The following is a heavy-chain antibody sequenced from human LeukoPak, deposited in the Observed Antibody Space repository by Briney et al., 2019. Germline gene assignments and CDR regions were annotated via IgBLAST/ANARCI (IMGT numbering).Heavy chain of an antibody. CDR2: INHSGST. D-gene: IGHD6-6*01. Sequence: PSETLSLTCAVYGGSFSGYYWSWIRQPPGKGLEWIGEINHSGSTNYNPSLKSRVTISVDTSKNQFSLKLSSVTAADTAVYYCARGGIAARRGWSYWGQGTLVTVSS. V-gene: IGHV4-34*01. CDR1: GGSFSGYY. J-gene: IGHJ4*02. CDR3: ARGGIAARRGWSY.